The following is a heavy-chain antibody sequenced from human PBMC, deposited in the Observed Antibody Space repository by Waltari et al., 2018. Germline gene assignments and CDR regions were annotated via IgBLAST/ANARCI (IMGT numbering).Heavy chain of an antibody. CDR3: ARGHYGSGRGYYYYYYMDV. V-gene: IGHV1-69*04. CDR2: IIPILGLA. D-gene: IGHD3-10*01. Sequence: QVQLVQSGAEVKKPGSSVKVSCKASGGTFSSYAINWVRQAPGQGLEWMGGIIPILGLANYAQKFQGRVTITADESTTTAYMELSSLRSEDTSVYYCARGHYGSGRGYYYYYYMDVWGRGTTVTVSS. CDR1: GGTFSSYA. J-gene: IGHJ6*03.